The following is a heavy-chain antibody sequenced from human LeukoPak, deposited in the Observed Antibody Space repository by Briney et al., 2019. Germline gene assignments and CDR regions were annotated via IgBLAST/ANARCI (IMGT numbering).Heavy chain of an antibody. V-gene: IGHV1-46*01. Sequence: ASVKVSCKASGYTFTSYYMHWVRQAPGQGLEWIGIINPSGGSTSYAQKFQGRVTMTRDTSTSTVYMELSSLRSEDTAVYYCASLEMATKGIDYWGQGTLVTVSS. CDR3: ASLEMATKGIDY. CDR2: INPSGGST. D-gene: IGHD5-24*01. J-gene: IGHJ4*02. CDR1: GYTFTSYY.